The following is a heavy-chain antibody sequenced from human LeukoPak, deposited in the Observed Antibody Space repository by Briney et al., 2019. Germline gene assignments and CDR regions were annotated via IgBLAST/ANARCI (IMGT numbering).Heavy chain of an antibody. Sequence: ASVKVSCKASGYTFTSYGISWVRQAPGQGLEWMGWISAYNGNTNYAQKLQGRVTMTTDTSTSTAYMELRSLRSDDTAVYYCARWPGSGSYYTPPFDYWGQGTLVTVSS. CDR1: GYTFTSYG. CDR2: ISAYNGNT. CDR3: ARWPGSGSYYTPPFDY. D-gene: IGHD3-10*01. J-gene: IGHJ4*02. V-gene: IGHV1-18*01.